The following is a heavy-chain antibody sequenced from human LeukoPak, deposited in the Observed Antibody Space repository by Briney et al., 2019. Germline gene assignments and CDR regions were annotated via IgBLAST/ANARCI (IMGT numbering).Heavy chain of an antibody. CDR3: ARVGVGATPYFDY. J-gene: IGHJ4*02. D-gene: IGHD1-26*01. CDR1: GGSISSYY. CDR2: IYYSGST. Sequence: PSETLSLTCTVSGGSISSYYWSWIRQPPGKGLEWIGYIYYSGSTNYNPSLKSRVTISVDTSKNQFSLKLSSVTAADTAVYYCARVGVGATPYFDYWGQGTLVTVSS. V-gene: IGHV4-59*01.